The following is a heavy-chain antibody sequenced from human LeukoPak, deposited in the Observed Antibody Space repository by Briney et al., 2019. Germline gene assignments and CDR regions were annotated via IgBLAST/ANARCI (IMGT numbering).Heavy chain of an antibody. CDR1: GFTFSNYV. V-gene: IGHV3-7*04. CDR2: IKEDGSEK. CDR3: ARGQLSYYYYYMDV. J-gene: IGHJ6*03. Sequence: SGGSLRLSCAASGFTFSNYVMNWVRQAPGKGLEWVANIKEDGSEKFYVDSVKGRFTISRDNAKNSLYLQMNSLRAEDTAVYYCARGQLSYYYYYMDVWGKGTTVTVSS.